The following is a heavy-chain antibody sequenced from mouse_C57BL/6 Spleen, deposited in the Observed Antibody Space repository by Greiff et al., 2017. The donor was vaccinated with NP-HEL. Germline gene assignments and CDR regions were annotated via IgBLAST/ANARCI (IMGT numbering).Heavy chain of an antibody. CDR3: AREKENGYWDYAMDY. V-gene: IGHV1-26*01. D-gene: IGHD2-3*01. CDR2: INPNNGGT. Sequence: VQLQQSGPELVKPGASVKISCKASGYTFTDYYMNWVKQSHGKSLEWIGDINPNNGGTSYNQKFKGKATLTVDKSSSTAYMELRSLTSEDAAVYYCAREKENGYWDYAMDYWGQGTSVTVSS. CDR1: GYTFTDYY. J-gene: IGHJ4*01.